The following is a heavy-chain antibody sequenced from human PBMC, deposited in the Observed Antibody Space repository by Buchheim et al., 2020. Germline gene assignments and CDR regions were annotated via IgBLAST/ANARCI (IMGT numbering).Heavy chain of an antibody. Sequence: QVQLQESGPGLVRPSQTLSLTCSVSGGSIGSGGYYWSWVRQHPGKALEWIGYIYHSGNTYYNPSLESRVTFSVDTSERQFSLNLRSVTAADTAVYYCVRVRWVAGGQYRWFDPWGQGTL. V-gene: IGHV4-31*03. J-gene: IGHJ5*02. CDR2: IYHSGNT. CDR3: VRVRWVAGGQYRWFDP. CDR1: GGSIGSGGYY. D-gene: IGHD2-15*01.